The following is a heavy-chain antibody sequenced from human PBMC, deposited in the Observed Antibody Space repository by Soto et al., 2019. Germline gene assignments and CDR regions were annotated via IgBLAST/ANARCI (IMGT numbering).Heavy chain of an antibody. D-gene: IGHD2-15*01. V-gene: IGHV1-69*13. CDR3: ATSRTPMGVVVVAANYYYYGMDV. CDR1: GGTFSSYA. CDR2: IIPIFGTA. J-gene: IGHJ6*02. Sequence: SVKVFCKASGGTFSSYAISWVRQAPGQGLEWMGGIIPIFGTANYAQKYQGRVTITADESTSTAYMERSSLRSEETAVYYCATSRTPMGVVVVAANYYYYGMDVWGQGTTVTVSS.